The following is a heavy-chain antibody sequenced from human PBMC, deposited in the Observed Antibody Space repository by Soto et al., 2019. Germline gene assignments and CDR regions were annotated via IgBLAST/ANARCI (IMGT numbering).Heavy chain of an antibody. CDR1: GGSISSGGYY. CDR3: AREAVRYALDD. CDR2: IYYSGST. D-gene: IGHD3-9*01. Sequence: PSETLSLTCTVSGGSISSGGYYWSWIRQHPGKGLEWIGYIYYSGSTYYNPSLKSRVTISVDTSKNQFSLKLSSVTAADTAVYYCAREAVRYALDDWGQGTLVTVSS. J-gene: IGHJ4*02. V-gene: IGHV4-31*03.